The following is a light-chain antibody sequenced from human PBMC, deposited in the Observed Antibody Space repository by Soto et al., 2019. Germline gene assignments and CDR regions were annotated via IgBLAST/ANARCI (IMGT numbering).Light chain of an antibody. Sequence: SYELTQPPSVSVSPGQTASITCSGDKLGDKYACWYQQKPGQSPVLVIYQDTKRPSGIPERFSGSKSGNTATLTISGTQAMDEADYYCQAWDSSTGVFGGGTKLTVL. CDR1: KLGDKY. CDR3: QAWDSSTGV. J-gene: IGLJ2*01. CDR2: QDT. V-gene: IGLV3-1*01.